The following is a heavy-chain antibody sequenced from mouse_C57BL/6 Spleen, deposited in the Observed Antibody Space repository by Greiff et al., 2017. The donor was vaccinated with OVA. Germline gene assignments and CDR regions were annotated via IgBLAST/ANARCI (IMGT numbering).Heavy chain of an antibody. Sequence: VQLQQSGPELVKPGASVKISCKASGYTFTDYYMNWVKQSHGKSLEWIGDINPNNGGTSYKQKFKGKATLTVDKSSSTAYMELRSLTSEDSAVYYCAREGRYFDVWGTGTTVTVSS. V-gene: IGHV1-26*01. CDR1: GYTFTDYY. J-gene: IGHJ1*03. CDR2: INPNNGGT. CDR3: AREGRYFDV.